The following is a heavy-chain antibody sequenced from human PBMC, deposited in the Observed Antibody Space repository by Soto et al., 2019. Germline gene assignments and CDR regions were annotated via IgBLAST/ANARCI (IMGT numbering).Heavy chain of an antibody. Sequence: PSETLSLTCTVSGGSISSGGYYWSWIRQHPGKGLEWIGYIYYSGSTYYNPSLKSRVTISVDTSKNQFSLKLSSVTAADTAVYYCAIRENNEYYYYGMDVWGQGTTVTVSS. D-gene: IGHD1-1*01. CDR3: AIRENNEYYYYGMDV. V-gene: IGHV4-31*03. J-gene: IGHJ6*02. CDR1: GGSISSGGYY. CDR2: IYYSGST.